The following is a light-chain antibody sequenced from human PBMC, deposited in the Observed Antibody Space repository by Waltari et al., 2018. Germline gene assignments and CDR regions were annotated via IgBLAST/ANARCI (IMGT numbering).Light chain of an antibody. CDR3: QQSYTTLT. CDR2: AAS. J-gene: IGKJ4*01. Sequence: DVQMTQSPSSLSASVGYIVTITCRASQSIANYLNWYQQKPGKVPKLLIYAASSLHSGVPSRFSGSGSGTEFTLTITNLQPEDFATYYCQQSYTTLTFGGGTKVE. V-gene: IGKV1-39*01. CDR1: QSIANY.